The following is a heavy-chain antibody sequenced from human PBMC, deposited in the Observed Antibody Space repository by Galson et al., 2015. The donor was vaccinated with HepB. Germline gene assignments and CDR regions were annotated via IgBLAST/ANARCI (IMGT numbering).Heavy chain of an antibody. J-gene: IGHJ6*02. Sequence: SLRLSCAASGFTFSSYSMNWVRQAPGKGLEWVSSISSSSSYIYYADSVKGRFTISRDNAKNSLYLQMNSLRAEDTAVYYCARDHYYDSSGYLVRDYYGMDVWGQGTTVTVSS. V-gene: IGHV3-21*01. CDR3: ARDHYYDSSGYLVRDYYGMDV. CDR1: GFTFSSYS. CDR2: ISSSSSYI. D-gene: IGHD3-22*01.